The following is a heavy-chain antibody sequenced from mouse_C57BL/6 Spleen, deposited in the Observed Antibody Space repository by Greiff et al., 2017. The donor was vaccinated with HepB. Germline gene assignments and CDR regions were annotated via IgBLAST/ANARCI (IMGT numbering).Heavy chain of an antibody. CDR2: IDPEDGDT. J-gene: IGHJ2*01. CDR3: TLYDYDSLDY. Sequence: DVKLQESGAELVRPGASVKLSCTASGFNIKDYYMHWVKQRPEQGLEWIGRIDPEDGDTEYAPKFQGKATMTADTSSNTAYLQLSSLTSEDTAVYYCTLYDYDSLDYWGQGTTLTVSS. D-gene: IGHD2-4*01. CDR1: GFNIKDYY. V-gene: IGHV14-1*01.